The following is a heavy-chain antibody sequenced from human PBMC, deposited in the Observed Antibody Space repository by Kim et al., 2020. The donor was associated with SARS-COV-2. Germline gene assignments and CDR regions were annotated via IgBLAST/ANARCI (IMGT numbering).Heavy chain of an antibody. CDR1: GFTFSIYG. CDR3: AKDAHDDYNSGSPPLNWFDP. CDR2: VTGNGGST. Sequence: GGSLRLTCAASGFTFSIYGMTWVRQAPGKGLEWVSTVTGNGGSTYYADSVKGRFTISRDNSKNTLYLQMNNLAAEDTAVYYCAKDAHDDYNSGSPPLNWFDPWGQGTLVTVSS. V-gene: IGHV3-23*01. D-gene: IGHD3-10*01. J-gene: IGHJ5*02.